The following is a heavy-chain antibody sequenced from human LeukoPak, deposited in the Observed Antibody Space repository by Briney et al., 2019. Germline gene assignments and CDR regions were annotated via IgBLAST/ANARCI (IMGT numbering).Heavy chain of an antibody. CDR1: GFTFRAYA. Sequence: GSLRLSCAASGFTFRAYAMSWVRQTPGKGLEWIGYIYYSGSTNYNPSLKSRVTISVDTSKNQFSLKLSSVTAADTAVYYCARAPGYSGYDYPYYYYYMDVWGKGTTVTVSS. CDR3: ARAPGYSGYDYPYYYYYMDV. D-gene: IGHD5-12*01. V-gene: IGHV4-59*01. CDR2: IYYSGST. J-gene: IGHJ6*03.